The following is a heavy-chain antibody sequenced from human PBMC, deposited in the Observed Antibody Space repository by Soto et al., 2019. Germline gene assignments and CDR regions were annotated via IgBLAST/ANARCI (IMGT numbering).Heavy chain of an antibody. V-gene: IGHV1-8*01. CDR3: ARNMITFGGVIVRDDAFDI. D-gene: IGHD3-16*02. CDR2: MNSNSGNT. CDR1: GYTFTSYD. J-gene: IGHJ3*02. Sequence: QVQLVQSGAEVKKPGASVKVSCKASGYTFTSYDINWVRQATGQGLEWMGWMNSNSGNTGYAQKFQGRVTMTRNTSISTGYMELSSVRSEDTAVYYCARNMITFGGVIVRDDAFDIWGQGTMVTVSS.